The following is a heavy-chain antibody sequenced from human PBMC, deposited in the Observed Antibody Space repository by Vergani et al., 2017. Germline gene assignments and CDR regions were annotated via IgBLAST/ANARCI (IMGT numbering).Heavy chain of an antibody. J-gene: IGHJ5*02. CDR3: AKDLGTSSGGGWFDP. CDR2: ISWNSNSI. CDR1: GFTSAGCA. D-gene: IGHD6-6*01. Sequence: EVQLEESGGGLVLPGRSLRLSCVASGFTSAGCAMHWVRQAPGKGLEWVSGISWNSNSIGYADSVKGRFTISRDNAKNSLYLQMNSLRAEDTALYYCAKDLGTSSGGGWFDPWCQGTLVTVSS. V-gene: IGHV3-9*02.